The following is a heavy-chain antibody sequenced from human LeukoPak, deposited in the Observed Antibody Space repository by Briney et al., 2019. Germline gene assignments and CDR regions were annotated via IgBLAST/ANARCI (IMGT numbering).Heavy chain of an antibody. CDR2: IYHSGST. Sequence: SETLSLTCTVSGNSISSYYWSWIRQPPGKGLEWIGYIYHSGSTNYNPSLKSRVTISADTSKDQFSLKLASVTAADTAVYYCATGYSSTWYYFDYWGQGTLVTVSS. D-gene: IGHD6-13*01. CDR1: GNSISSYY. J-gene: IGHJ4*02. V-gene: IGHV4-59*01. CDR3: ATGYSSTWYYFDY.